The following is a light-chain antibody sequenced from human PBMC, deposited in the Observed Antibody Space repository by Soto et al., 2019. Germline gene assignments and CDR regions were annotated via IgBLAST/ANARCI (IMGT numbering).Light chain of an antibody. Sequence: EIVLTQSPGTLSLSPGERATLSCRASHSVSSSYLAWYQQKPGQAPRLLIYGASSRATGIPDRFSGSGSGTDFTLTISRLEPEDVAVYYCQQYGSSPLYTFGQGTKLDIK. CDR1: HSVSSSY. V-gene: IGKV3-20*01. J-gene: IGKJ2*01. CDR3: QQYGSSPLYT. CDR2: GAS.